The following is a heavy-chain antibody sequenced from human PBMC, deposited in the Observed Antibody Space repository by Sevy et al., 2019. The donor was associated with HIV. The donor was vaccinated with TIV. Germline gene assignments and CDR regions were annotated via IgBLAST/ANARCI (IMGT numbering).Heavy chain of an antibody. Sequence: GGSLRLSCAASGFTSSAHAMHWVRQGPGKGLEWVALLSYDGSTKYYADSVKGRFTISRDNSKNTLYLQMDSLRTEDTAVYYCAREGGYSINWSPFYWGQGTLVTVSS. CDR2: LSYDGSTK. CDR1: GFTSSAHA. D-gene: IGHD1-20*01. CDR3: AREGGYSINWSPFY. J-gene: IGHJ4*02. V-gene: IGHV3-30-3*01.